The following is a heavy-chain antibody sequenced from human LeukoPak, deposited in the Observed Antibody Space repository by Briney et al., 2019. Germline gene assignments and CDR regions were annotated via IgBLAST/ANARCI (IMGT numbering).Heavy chain of an antibody. CDR3: ARELVVVPAAKPQGGYDY. V-gene: IGHV4-34*01. Sequence: SETLSLTCAVYGGSFSGYYWSWIRQPPGKGLEWIGEISHSGSTNYNPSLKSRVTISVDTSKNQFSLKLSSVTAEDTAVYYCARELVVVPAAKPQGGYDYWGQGTLVTVSS. CDR1: GGSFSGYY. D-gene: IGHD2-2*01. CDR2: ISHSGST. J-gene: IGHJ4*02.